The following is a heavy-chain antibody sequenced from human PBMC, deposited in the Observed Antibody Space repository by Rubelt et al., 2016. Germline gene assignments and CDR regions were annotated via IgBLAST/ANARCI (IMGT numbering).Heavy chain of an antibody. CDR2: LNPSGGNT. J-gene: IGHJ6*02. Sequence: QVQLVQSGAEVKKPGASVQVSCKASGYTFTSYYMPWVRQAPGHGLEWMGILNPSGGNTRYAQKFQGRVTMTRDTSTSTVYMELSSLRSEDTAVYYCAWTTNYYYGMDVWGQGTTVTVSS. CDR3: AWTTNYYYGMDV. V-gene: IGHV1-46*03. D-gene: IGHD4-11*01. CDR1: GYTFTSYY.